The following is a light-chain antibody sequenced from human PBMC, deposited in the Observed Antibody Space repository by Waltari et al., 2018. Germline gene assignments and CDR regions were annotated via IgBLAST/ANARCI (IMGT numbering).Light chain of an antibody. Sequence: QSGLTQPASASGSPGQSITISCTGTSSDVGNYNLVSWYQQHPGKAPKLLIYEVTKRASGTSDRFSASKSGNTASLTISGLQAQEDEADYYCCSYVGLGTYVFGTETKVTV. J-gene: IGLJ1*01. CDR2: EVT. CDR1: SSDVGNYNL. V-gene: IGLV2-23*02. CDR3: CSYVGLGTYV.